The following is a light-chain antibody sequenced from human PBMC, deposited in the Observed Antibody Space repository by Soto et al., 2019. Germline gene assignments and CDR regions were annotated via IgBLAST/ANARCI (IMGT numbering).Light chain of an antibody. CDR2: DAS. CDR3: QQRSNWPPSIT. CDR1: QTVSSY. V-gene: IGKV3-11*01. Sequence: EIVLTQSPATLSLSPGERATLSCRASQTVSSYLLWYQHKPGQAPXXLXYDASNRATGIPARFSGSGSGADFTLTLSSLETEDFAGYYCQQRSNWPPSITFGQGTRLEIK. J-gene: IGKJ5*01.